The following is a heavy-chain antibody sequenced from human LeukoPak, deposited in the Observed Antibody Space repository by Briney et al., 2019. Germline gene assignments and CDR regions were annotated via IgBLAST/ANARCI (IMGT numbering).Heavy chain of an antibody. J-gene: IGHJ5*02. CDR2: ISAYNGNT. CDR3: ARSYGSGSYRRSPFDP. Sequence: ASVKVSCKAPGYTFTGYGISWVRQAPGQGLEWMGWISAYNGNTNYAQKLQGRVTMTTDTSTSTAYMELRSLRSDDTAVYYCARSYGSGSYRRSPFDPWGQGTLVTVSS. CDR1: GYTFTGYG. D-gene: IGHD3-10*01. V-gene: IGHV1-18*01.